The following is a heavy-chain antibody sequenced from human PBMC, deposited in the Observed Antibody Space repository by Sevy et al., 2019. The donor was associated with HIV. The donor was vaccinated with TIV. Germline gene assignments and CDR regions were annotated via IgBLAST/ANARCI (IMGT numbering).Heavy chain of an antibody. D-gene: IGHD3-3*01. J-gene: IGHJ5*02. CDR2: INPNSGGT. CDR1: GYTFTGYY. Sequence: ASVKVSCKASGYTFTGYYMHWVRQAPGQGLEWMGWINPNSGGTNYAQKFQGRVTMTRDTSISTAYMVLSRLRSDDTAVYYCARDPFDFWSGYYTANWFDPWGQGTLVTVSS. CDR3: ARDPFDFWSGYYTANWFDP. V-gene: IGHV1-2*02.